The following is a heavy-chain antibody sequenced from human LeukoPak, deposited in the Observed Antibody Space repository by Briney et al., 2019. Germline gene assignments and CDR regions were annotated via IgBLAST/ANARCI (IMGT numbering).Heavy chain of an antibody. J-gene: IGHJ4*02. Sequence: PSETLSLTCTVSGGFISTYYWSWIRQPPGKGLECIGYIYHSGSTNYNPSLKSRVTISVDTSQNQFYLKLSSVTASDTAVYYCARDGYSGSDALWGQGTLVTVSS. CDR2: IYHSGST. CDR1: GGFISTYY. V-gene: IGHV4-59*01. D-gene: IGHD5-12*01. CDR3: ARDGYSGSDAL.